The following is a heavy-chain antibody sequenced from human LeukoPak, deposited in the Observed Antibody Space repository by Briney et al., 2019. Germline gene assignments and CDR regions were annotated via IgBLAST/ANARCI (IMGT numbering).Heavy chain of an antibody. CDR3: ATLGGHSLAVQNGY. Sequence: ASVKVSCKASGYTFTDCFMHWVRQAPGQGLEWMGWINPSSGATRYAQKFQGRVTMTRDTSSITAYMELSRLRSDDTAVYYCATLGGHSLAVQNGYWGQGTLVTVSS. J-gene: IGHJ4*02. V-gene: IGHV1-2*02. D-gene: IGHD3-16*01. CDR2: INPSSGAT. CDR1: GYTFTDCF.